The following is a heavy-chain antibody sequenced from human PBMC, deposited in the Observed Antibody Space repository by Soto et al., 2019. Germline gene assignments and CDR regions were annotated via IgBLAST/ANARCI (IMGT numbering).Heavy chain of an antibody. V-gene: IGHV4-39*01. D-gene: IGHD2-2*01. CDR2: IYYSGST. J-gene: IGHJ6*03. CDR3: ARHLGICTSTSCHGHSYYTDV. CDR1: GGSISRSNYY. Sequence: SETLSLTCTVSGGSISRSNYYWAWIRQPPGKGLEWIGSIYYSGSTYYNPSLKSRVTISLDTSKNQFSLKLRSVTAADTAVFYCARHLGICTSTSCHGHSYYTDVWGRGTTVTVSS.